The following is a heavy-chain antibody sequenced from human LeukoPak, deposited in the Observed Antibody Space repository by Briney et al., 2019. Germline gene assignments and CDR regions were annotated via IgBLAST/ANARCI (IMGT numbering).Heavy chain of an antibody. D-gene: IGHD4-11*01. CDR3: AAAPTVKGYMDV. Sequence: ASVKVSCKASGFTFTSSAVQWVRQARGQRLEWIGWIVVGSGNTNYAQKFQERVTITRDMSTSTAYMELSSLRSEDTAVYYCAAAPTVKGYMDVWGKGTTVTVSS. V-gene: IGHV1-58*01. CDR2: IVVGSGNT. CDR1: GFTFTSSA. J-gene: IGHJ6*03.